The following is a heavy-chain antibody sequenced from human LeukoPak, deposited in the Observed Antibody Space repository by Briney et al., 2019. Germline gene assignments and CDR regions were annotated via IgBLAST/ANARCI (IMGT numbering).Heavy chain of an antibody. J-gene: IGHJ6*02. D-gene: IGHD6-19*01. Sequence: ASVKVSCKASGYTFTGYYMHWVRQAPGQGLEWMGRINPNSGGTNYAQKFQGRVTMTRDTSISTAYMELSRLRSDDTAVYYCASFRIAVANYGMDVWGQGTTVTVSS. CDR3: ASFRIAVANYGMDV. V-gene: IGHV1-2*06. CDR2: INPNSGGT. CDR1: GYTFTGYY.